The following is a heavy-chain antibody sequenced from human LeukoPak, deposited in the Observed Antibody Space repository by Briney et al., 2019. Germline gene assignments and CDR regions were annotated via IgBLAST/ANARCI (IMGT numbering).Heavy chain of an antibody. V-gene: IGHV1-24*01. D-gene: IGHD6-13*01. CDR2: FDPEDGET. Sequence: ASVKVSCKVSGYTLTELSMHWVRQAPGKGLEWMGGFDPEDGETIYAQKFQGRVTMTEDTSTDTAYMELSSLRSEDTAVHYCATHPMAAAGTPDYYYYGMDVWGQGTTVTVSS. J-gene: IGHJ6*02. CDR3: ATHPMAAAGTPDYYYYGMDV. CDR1: GYTLTELS.